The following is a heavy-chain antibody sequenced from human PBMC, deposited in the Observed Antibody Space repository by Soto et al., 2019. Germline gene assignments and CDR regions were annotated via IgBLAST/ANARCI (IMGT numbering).Heavy chain of an antibody. V-gene: IGHV2-5*02. CDR2: IYWDDDK. D-gene: IGHD2-21*02. CDR1: GFSLNTGGLG. J-gene: IGHJ6*02. Sequence: QITLKESGPPLVKPTQTLTLTCTVSGFSLNTGGLGVGWIRQPPGKALEWLALIYWDDDKRYSPSLKNRLGISNDTSNNLVGFTLTKMDPVETATYYCVHSRCGGDCLRSYSSHYYYGMDVWGQGTTVTVSS. CDR3: VHSRCGGDCLRSYSSHYYYGMDV.